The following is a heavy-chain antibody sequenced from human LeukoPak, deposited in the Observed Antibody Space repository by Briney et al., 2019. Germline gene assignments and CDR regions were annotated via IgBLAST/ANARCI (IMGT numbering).Heavy chain of an antibody. Sequence: GASVKVSCKASGYTFTSYGISWVRQAPGQGLEWMGWISAYNGNTNYAQKLQGRVTMTTDTSTSTAYMELRSLRSEDTAVYYCARVTSSGWYNCFDYWGQGTLVTVSS. J-gene: IGHJ4*02. V-gene: IGHV1-18*01. CDR1: GYTFTSYG. D-gene: IGHD6-13*01. CDR2: ISAYNGNT. CDR3: ARVTSSGWYNCFDY.